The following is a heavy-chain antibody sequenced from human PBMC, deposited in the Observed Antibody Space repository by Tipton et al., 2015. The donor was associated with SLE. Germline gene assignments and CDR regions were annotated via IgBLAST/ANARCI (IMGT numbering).Heavy chain of an antibody. Sequence: SLRLSCTASGFNFNYYWMHWVRQVPGKGLLWVSHINSGGTTTTYADSVKGRFTISRDNSNNTLYLQMNSLRPEDTAVYFCARVRRARGAFDIWGQGTIITVSS. V-gene: IGHV3-74*01. CDR3: ARVRRARGAFDI. J-gene: IGHJ3*02. CDR1: GFNFNYYW. CDR2: INSGGTTT. D-gene: IGHD3-10*01.